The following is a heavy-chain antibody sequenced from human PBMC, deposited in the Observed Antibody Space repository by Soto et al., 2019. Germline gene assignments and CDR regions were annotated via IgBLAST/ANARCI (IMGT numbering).Heavy chain of an antibody. CDR3: ARLVSSSWYDY. D-gene: IGHD6-13*01. CDR2: IYYSGST. V-gene: IGHV4-59*08. J-gene: IGHJ4*02. CDR1: GVSISSYY. Sequence: SETLSLTSPVSGVSISSYYWSWIRQPPGKGLEWIGYIYYSGSTNYNPSLKSRVTISVDTSKNQFSLKLSSVTAADTAVYYCARLVSSSWYDYWGQGTLVTVSS.